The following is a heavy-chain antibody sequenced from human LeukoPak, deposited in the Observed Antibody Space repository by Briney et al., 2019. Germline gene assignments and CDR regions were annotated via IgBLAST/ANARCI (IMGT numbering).Heavy chain of an antibody. CDR1: SGSISSFY. Sequence: SQTLSLTCTVSSGSISSFYYNWIRPPPGKGLEWIGHIYNSGGTNYNPSLKSRVTISLDTSKKQFSLKLSAVTAADTVVDYCTRDYGGNTGGFDPWGQGTLVTVSS. V-gene: IGHV4-59*01. D-gene: IGHD4-23*01. J-gene: IGHJ5*02. CDR3: TRDYGGNTGGFDP. CDR2: IYNSGGT.